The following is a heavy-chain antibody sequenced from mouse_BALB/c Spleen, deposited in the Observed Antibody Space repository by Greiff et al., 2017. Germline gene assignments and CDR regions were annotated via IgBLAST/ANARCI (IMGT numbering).Heavy chain of an antibody. V-gene: IGHV2-2*02. CDR2: IWSGGST. CDR1: GFSLTSYG. J-gene: IGHJ1*01. D-gene: IGHD2-14*01. Sequence: QVQLKQSGPGLVQPSQSLSITCTVSGFSLTSYGVHWVRQSPGKGLEWLGVIWSGGSTDYNAAFISRLSISKDNSKSQVFFKMNSLQANDTAIYYCARKAYYRYGGYFDVWGAGTTVTVSS. CDR3: ARKAYYRYGGYFDV.